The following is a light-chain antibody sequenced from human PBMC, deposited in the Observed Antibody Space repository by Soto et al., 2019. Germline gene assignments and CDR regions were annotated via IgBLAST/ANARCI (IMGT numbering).Light chain of an antibody. J-gene: IGKJ2*01. CDR3: QQYGGSPLYT. Sequence: EIVLTQSPGPLSLSPGERATLSCRASQNISSSSLAWYQQKPGQAPRLLIHAASSRATGIPDRFSGSGSGTDFTLTISRLEPEDFAVYYCQQYGGSPLYTFGQVTKLEIK. V-gene: IGKV3-20*01. CDR1: QNISSSS. CDR2: AAS.